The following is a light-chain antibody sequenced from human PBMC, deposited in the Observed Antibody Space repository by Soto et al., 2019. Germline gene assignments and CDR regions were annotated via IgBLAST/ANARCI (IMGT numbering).Light chain of an antibody. CDR3: CSYAVSSTVV. CDR2: EVS. CDR1: SSDVGSYKL. V-gene: IGLV2-23*02. Sequence: QSVLTQPASVSGSPGQSITISCTGTSSDVGSYKLVSWYQQHPGKAPKLMIYEVSKRPSGVSNRFSGSKSGNTASLTISGLQTEDEADYYCCSYAVSSTVVCGGGTKLTVL. J-gene: IGLJ2*01.